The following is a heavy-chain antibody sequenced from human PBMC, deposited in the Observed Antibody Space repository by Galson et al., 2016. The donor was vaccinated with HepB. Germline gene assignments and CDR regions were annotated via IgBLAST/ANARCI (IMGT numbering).Heavy chain of an antibody. CDR2: INQVGTLQ. J-gene: IGHJ3*01. D-gene: IGHD4/OR15-4a*01. CDR3: ARESSPDYGTTYYDAYDF. V-gene: IGHV3-7*01. Sequence: SLRLSCAASGFTFSNFWMAWVRQAPGKGLEWLANINQVGTLQYYVDSVKGRFTISRDNAKNSMYLQMNSLRSEDTAIYYCARESSPDYGTTYYDAYDFWGQETVVVVSS. CDR1: GFTFSNFW.